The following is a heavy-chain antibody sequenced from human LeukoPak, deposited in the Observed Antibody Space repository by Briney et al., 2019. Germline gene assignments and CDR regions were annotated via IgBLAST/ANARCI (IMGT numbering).Heavy chain of an antibody. CDR3: AYSNNLNY. CDR1: GFIFSSYE. CDR2: IKYDGSEK. J-gene: IGHJ4*02. V-gene: IGHV3-7*01. Sequence: GGSLRLSCAASGFIFSSYEMNWVRQAPGQGLEWVAHIKYDGSEKYYADSVKGRFTISREDAKNSLSLQMDNVRAEDTAVYYCAYSNNLNYWGQGTLVTVSS. D-gene: IGHD1-20*01.